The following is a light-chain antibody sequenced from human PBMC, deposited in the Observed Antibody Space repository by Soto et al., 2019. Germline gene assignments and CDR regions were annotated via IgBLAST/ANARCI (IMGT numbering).Light chain of an antibody. Sequence: QSVLTQPPSVSAAPGQKVTISCSGSSSNIGNNYLSLYQQLPGTAPRLLIYDNNKRPSGIPDRFSGSKSGTSATLGITGLQTGDEADYYCGTWDSSFYVFGTGTKVTVL. CDR1: SSNIGNNY. V-gene: IGLV1-51*01. CDR3: GTWDSSFYV. J-gene: IGLJ1*01. CDR2: DNN.